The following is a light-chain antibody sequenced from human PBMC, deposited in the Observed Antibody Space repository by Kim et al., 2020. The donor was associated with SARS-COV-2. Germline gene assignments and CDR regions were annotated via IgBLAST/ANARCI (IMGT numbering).Light chain of an antibody. J-gene: IGKJ2*01. V-gene: IGKV3-20*01. CDR3: QQYGGTPYT. Sequence: SPEERATLCCRAGRNIRSNYLAWYQQKPGQAPRLLIYGASSSATGIPDRFSSSGSGTDFSLTISSLEPDDLAVYYCQQYGGTPYTFGQGTKVDIK. CDR1: RNIRSNY. CDR2: GAS.